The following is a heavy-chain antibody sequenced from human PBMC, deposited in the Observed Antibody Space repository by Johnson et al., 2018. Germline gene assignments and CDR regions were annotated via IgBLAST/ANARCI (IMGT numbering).Heavy chain of an antibody. D-gene: IGHD2-21*02. CDR2: IYSGGST. CDR1: GFTVSSNY. V-gene: IGHV3-66*02. CDR3: AKAPLACCGGDCYSPGYYYGMDV. Sequence: EVQLVESGGGLVQPGGSLRLSCAASGFTVSSNYMSWVRQAPGKGLEWVSVIYSGGSTYYADSVKGRFTISRDNSKNKLYLKLNSLRAEDKAVYHWAKAPLACCGGDCYSPGYYYGMDVWGQGTTVTVSS. J-gene: IGHJ6*02.